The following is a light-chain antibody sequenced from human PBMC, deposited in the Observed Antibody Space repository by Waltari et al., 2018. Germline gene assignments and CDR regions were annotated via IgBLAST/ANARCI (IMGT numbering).Light chain of an antibody. CDR3: MQTLQIPLT. J-gene: IGKJ4*01. Sequence: DIVMTQSPLSLPVTPGEPASISCRSSQSLLHSNGYNYLDWYLQKPGQSPQLRIYLGSTRASGVPDRVSGSGSGTRFTLKISSVEAEDVGVYYCMQTLQIPLTVGGGTKVEIK. CDR2: LGS. V-gene: IGKV2-28*01. CDR1: QSLLHSNGYNY.